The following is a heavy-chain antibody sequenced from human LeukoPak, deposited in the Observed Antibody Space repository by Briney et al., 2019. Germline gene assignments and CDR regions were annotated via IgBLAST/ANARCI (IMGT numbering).Heavy chain of an antibody. CDR1: GGSISSYY. CDR2: LYHSGTT. D-gene: IGHD6-19*01. Sequence: PSGTLSLTCSVSGGSISSYYWSWIRQPPGKGLEWIGCLYHSGTTTYNPSLKSRITISVDTSRNQFSLKLNSMAAAGTALYFCAGGGQWLAFDSWGQGTLVTVSS. CDR3: AGGGQWLAFDS. J-gene: IGHJ4*02. V-gene: IGHV4-59*01.